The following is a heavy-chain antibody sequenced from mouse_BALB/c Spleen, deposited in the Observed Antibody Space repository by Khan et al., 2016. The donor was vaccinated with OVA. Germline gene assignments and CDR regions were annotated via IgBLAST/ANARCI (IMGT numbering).Heavy chain of an antibody. D-gene: IGHD3-3*01. CDR1: GFSLTDYG. J-gene: IGHJ3*01. V-gene: IGHV2-6-7*01. CDR2: IWGDGST. CDR3: AREQRLGGFAY. Sequence: QVQLKESGPGLVAPSQSLSITCTVSGFSLTDYGVNWVRQPPGKGLEWLGMIWGDGSTDYNSALKSRLSISKDNSKSQVFLKMNSLQTDDTARYYCAREQRLGGFAYWGQGTLVTVSA.